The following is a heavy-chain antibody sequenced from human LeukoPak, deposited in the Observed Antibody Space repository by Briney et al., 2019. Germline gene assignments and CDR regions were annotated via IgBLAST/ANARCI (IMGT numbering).Heavy chain of an antibody. CDR3: AKGNSGSYSQDWFDP. D-gene: IGHD1-26*01. CDR1: GFSVSSNY. Sequence: GGSLRLSCAASGFSVSSNYMSWVRQAPGKGLECVSVIYSGGTTYYADSVKGRFTFSRDNSKNTLYLQMNGLRAEDMALYYCAKGNSGSYSQDWFDPWGQGTPVTVSS. J-gene: IGHJ5*02. CDR2: IYSGGTT. V-gene: IGHV3-53*01.